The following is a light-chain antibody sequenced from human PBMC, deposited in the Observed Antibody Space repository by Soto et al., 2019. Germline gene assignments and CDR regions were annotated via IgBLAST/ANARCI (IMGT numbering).Light chain of an antibody. CDR2: DVS. Sequence: QSVLTQPASVSGSPGQSITISCTGTSGDVGGYNYVSWYQQHPGEAPKLMIYDVSNRPSGVSNRFSGSKSGNTASLTISGLQAEDESDYYCNSYTSSSTYVVGTGTKVTVL. CDR3: NSYTSSSTYV. V-gene: IGLV2-14*03. CDR1: SGDVGGYNY. J-gene: IGLJ1*01.